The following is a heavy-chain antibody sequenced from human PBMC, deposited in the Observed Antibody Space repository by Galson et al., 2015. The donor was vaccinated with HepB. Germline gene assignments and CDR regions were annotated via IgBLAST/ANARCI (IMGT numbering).Heavy chain of an antibody. D-gene: IGHD3-10*01. CDR2: IIPIFGTA. Sequence: SVKVSCKASGGTFSSYSIIWVRQAPGQGLEWMGGIIPIFGTANYAQKFQGRVTIADNESTSTAYMVLRSLRYEDTAVYYCAYFTSGSAEDLHYWGQGTLVTVSS. CDR1: GGTFSSYS. V-gene: IGHV1-69*13. J-gene: IGHJ1*01. CDR3: AYFTSGSAEDLHY.